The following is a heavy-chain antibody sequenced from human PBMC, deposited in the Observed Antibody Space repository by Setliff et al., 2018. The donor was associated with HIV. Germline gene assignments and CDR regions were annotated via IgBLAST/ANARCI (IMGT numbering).Heavy chain of an antibody. Sequence: SETLSLTCTVSGGSVGSGSYYWSWVRQSPGRGLEWIGEINQSGNTNYNPSLKSRVTISVDTSKNQLSLKLRSVTAADTAVYYCARARITMTGGRLEPYAFDRWGQGTKVTVSS. CDR1: GGSVGSGSYY. V-gene: IGHV4-61*01. CDR3: ARARITMTGGRLEPYAFDR. CDR2: INQSGNT. J-gene: IGHJ3*01. D-gene: IGHD3-22*01.